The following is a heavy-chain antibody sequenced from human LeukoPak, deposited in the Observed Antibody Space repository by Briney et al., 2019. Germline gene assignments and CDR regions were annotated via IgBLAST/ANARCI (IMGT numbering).Heavy chain of an antibody. CDR3: ARGRGRTFDI. Sequence: SETLSLTCAVYGGSFSGYYWSWIRQPPGKGLEWIGKINHSGSTNYNPSLKSRVTISVDTSKNQFSLKLSSVTAADTAVYYCARGRGRTFDIWGQGTMVTVSS. CDR2: INHSGST. V-gene: IGHV4-34*01. CDR1: GGSFSGYY. J-gene: IGHJ3*02.